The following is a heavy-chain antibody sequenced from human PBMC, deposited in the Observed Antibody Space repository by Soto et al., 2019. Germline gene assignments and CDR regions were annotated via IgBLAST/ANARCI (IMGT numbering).Heavy chain of an antibody. Sequence: PSETLSLTCTVSGGSISSSSYYWCWIRQPPGKGLEWIGSIYYSGSTYYNPSLKSRVTISVDTSKNQFSLKLSSVTAADTAVYYCARRLLLWFGELLIGWFDPWGQGTLVTVSS. CDR3: ARRLLLWFGELLIGWFDP. V-gene: IGHV4-39*01. CDR1: GGSISSSSYY. CDR2: IYYSGST. D-gene: IGHD3-10*01. J-gene: IGHJ5*02.